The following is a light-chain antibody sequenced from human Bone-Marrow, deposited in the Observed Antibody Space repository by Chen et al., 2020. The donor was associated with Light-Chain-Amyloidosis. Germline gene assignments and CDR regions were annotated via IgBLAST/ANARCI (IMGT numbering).Light chain of an antibody. Sequence: EIVMTQSPATRSVAPGERATLSCRASQSVSSTLAWYQQKPGQAPRLLIYGASTRATGIPARFSGSGSGTEFTLTISSLQSEDFAVYYCQQYNNWPPITFGQGTRLEIK. V-gene: IGKV3-15*01. J-gene: IGKJ5*01. CDR1: QSVSST. CDR2: GAS. CDR3: QQYNNWPPIT.